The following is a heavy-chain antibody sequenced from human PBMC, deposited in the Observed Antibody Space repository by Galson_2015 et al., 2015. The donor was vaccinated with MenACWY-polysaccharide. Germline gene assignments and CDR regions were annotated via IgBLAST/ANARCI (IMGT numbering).Heavy chain of an antibody. V-gene: IGHV3-7*01. CDR2: INQPGRDK. D-gene: IGHD2-15*01. CDR1: GFSFSTYW. J-gene: IGHJ4*02. Sequence: SLRLSCAASGFSFSTYWMSWVRQAPEKGLEWVANINQPGRDKYYVDSVRGRFTISRDNAKNSVYLQMDSLRAEDTAVYYCARPSSGGSYYNDWGQGTLVTVSS. CDR3: ARPSSGGSYYND.